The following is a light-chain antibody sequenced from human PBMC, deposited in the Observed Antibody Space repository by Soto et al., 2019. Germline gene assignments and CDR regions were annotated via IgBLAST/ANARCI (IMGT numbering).Light chain of an antibody. J-gene: IGKJ3*01. CDR2: ATS. CDR3: QQSYGIPAFT. CDR1: QSVSRY. V-gene: IGKV1-39*01. Sequence: DIQMTQSPSSLSASVGDSVSITCRTSQSVSRYVNWYQQKAGTAPKLLIYATSKLQSGVPSRFSGTGSGTDFALYISSLQPEDVATYYCQQSYGIPAFTLGPGTSVDI.